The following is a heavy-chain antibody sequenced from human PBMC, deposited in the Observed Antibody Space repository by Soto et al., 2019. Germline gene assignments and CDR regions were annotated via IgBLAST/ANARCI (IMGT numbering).Heavy chain of an antibody. V-gene: IGHV4-39*01. CDR3: ARQGPNVDYPGWYCDR. J-gene: IGHJ2*01. D-gene: IGHD4-17*01. CDR1: GASISTSSYY. Sequence: QLQMQESGPGLVKPSETLSLTCSVSGASISTSSYYWGWIRQSPGKGLEWIGSIYYTGHTYCTPPVKGRGSFSVDTSTNHFSLNLTSVSAADEAVSYCARQGPNVDYPGWYCDRWGRGTLVPVSS. CDR2: IYYTGHT.